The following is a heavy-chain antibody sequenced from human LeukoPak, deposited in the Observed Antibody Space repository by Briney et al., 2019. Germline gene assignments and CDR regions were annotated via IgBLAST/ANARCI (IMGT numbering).Heavy chain of an antibody. CDR3: ARAYYDSSGRYFDY. V-gene: IGHV3-74*01. Sequence: KTGGSLRLSCEASGFIFDNYGMSWVRQAPGKGLVWVSRINSDGNSTSYADSVKGRFTISRDNAKNTLYLQMNSLRAEDTAVYYCARAYYDSSGRYFDYWGQGTLVTVSS. CDR1: GFIFDNYG. J-gene: IGHJ4*02. D-gene: IGHD3-22*01. CDR2: INSDGNST.